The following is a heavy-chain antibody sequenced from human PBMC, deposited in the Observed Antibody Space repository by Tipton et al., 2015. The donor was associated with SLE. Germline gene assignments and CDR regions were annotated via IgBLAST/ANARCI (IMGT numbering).Heavy chain of an antibody. V-gene: IGHV3-74*01. CDR2: INSDGSST. CDR3: AKDLVGRGYSYGSWGMDV. D-gene: IGHD5-18*01. Sequence: SLRLSCAASGFTFSSYWMHWVRQAPGKGLVWVSRINSDGSSTSYADSVKGRFTISRDNAKNTLYLQMNSLRAEDTALYYCAKDLVGRGYSYGSWGMDVWGQGTTVTVSS. J-gene: IGHJ6*02. CDR1: GFTFSSYW.